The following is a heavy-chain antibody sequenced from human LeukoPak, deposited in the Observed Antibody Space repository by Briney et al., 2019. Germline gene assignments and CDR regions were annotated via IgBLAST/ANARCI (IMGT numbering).Heavy chain of an antibody. CDR1: GDSISSYY. CDR2: IYHSGST. Sequence: SETLSFTCTVSGDSISSYYWSWIRQPPGKVLEWIGYIYHSGSTNYNPSLKSRVTISADTSKDQFSLKLASVTAADTAVYYCATGYSSTWYYFDYWGQGTLVTVSS. D-gene: IGHD6-13*01. CDR3: ATGYSSTWYYFDY. V-gene: IGHV4-59*01. J-gene: IGHJ4*02.